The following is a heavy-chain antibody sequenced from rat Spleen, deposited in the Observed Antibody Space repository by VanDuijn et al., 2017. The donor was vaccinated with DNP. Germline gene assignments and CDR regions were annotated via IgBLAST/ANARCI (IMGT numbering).Heavy chain of an antibody. CDR1: GFTFSYYW. V-gene: IGHV5-31*01. CDR2: ITTSGGNT. CDR3: ARHYGGYSYYWYFDF. Sequence: EVQLVESGGDLVQPGRSLKLSCVASGFTFSYYWMTWIRQVPGKGLEWVASITTSGGNTYYPDSVKGRFTISRDNAKSTLYLQMDSLRSEDTATYYCARHYGGYSYYWYFDFWGPGTMVTVSS. J-gene: IGHJ1*01. D-gene: IGHD1-11*01.